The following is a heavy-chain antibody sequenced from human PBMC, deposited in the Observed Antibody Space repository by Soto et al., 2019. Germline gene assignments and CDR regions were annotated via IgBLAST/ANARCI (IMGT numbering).Heavy chain of an antibody. V-gene: IGHV1-18*04. CDR2: ISAYNGNT. J-gene: IGHJ6*02. Sequence: GASVKVSCKASGYTFTSYGISWVRQAPGQGLEWMGWISAYNGNTNYAQKLQGRVTMTTDTSTSTAYMELRSLRSDDTAVYYCARECGLGSSSITDYYYYYGMDVWGQGTTVAVSS. CDR3: ARECGLGSSSITDYYYYYGMDV. CDR1: GYTFTSYG. D-gene: IGHD6-6*01.